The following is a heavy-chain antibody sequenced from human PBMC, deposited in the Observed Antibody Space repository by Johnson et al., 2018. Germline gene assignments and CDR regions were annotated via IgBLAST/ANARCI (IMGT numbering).Heavy chain of an antibody. V-gene: IGHV3-30*03. CDR1: GFTFSSYG. CDR2: ISYDGSNK. CDR3: ARMRLEWLFRGYYYYMDV. D-gene: IGHD3-3*01. Sequence: QVQLVESGGGVVQPGRSLRLSCAASGFTFSSYGMHWVRQAPGKGLEWVAVISYDGSNKYYADSVKGRFTISRDNSKNTLYLQMNSLRAEDTAVYYCARMRLEWLFRGYYYYMDVWGKGPTVTVSS. J-gene: IGHJ6*03.